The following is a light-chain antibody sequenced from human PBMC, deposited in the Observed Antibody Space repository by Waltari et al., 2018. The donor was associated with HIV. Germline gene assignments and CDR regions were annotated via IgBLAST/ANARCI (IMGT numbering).Light chain of an antibody. CDR1: SGSVSSRYY. J-gene: IGLJ3*02. CDR3: VLYMGSGRV. V-gene: IGLV8-61*01. CDR2: NTN. Sequence: QPVVPPAPSISVSPGGPITPTSALVSGSVSSRYYPGWYQQTPGQAPRTLISNTNIRAAGVPGRFSGSIVGNKAAHTITGAKPDEESHYYCVLYMGSGRVFGGGTRLTVL.